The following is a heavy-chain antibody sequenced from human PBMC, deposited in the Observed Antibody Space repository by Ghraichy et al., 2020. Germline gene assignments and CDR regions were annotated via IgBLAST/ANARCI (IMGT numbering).Heavy chain of an antibody. D-gene: IGHD3-10*01. Sequence: VAAISGSGGSPYYADSVKGRFTISRDNSKNTLYLQMNSLRAEDTAVYSCAKDQKVRVVMNLNPAGYWG. CDR3: AKDQKVRVVMNLNPAGY. CDR2: ISGSGGSP. V-gene: IGHV3-23*01. J-gene: IGHJ4*01.